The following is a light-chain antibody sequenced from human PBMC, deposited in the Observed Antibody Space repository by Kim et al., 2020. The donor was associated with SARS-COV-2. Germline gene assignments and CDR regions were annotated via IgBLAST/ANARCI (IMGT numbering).Light chain of an antibody. J-gene: IGLJ1*01. Sequence: QRVNISCYGSGSNIGANSVYWYQQVPGAAPTLLIYKNNQRPSGVPDRFSGSKSGSSASLAISGLRSEDEGDYYCAAWDDGLAGYYVFGTGTKVTVL. CDR3: AAWDDGLAGYYV. CDR2: KNN. CDR1: GSNIGANS. V-gene: IGLV1-47*01.